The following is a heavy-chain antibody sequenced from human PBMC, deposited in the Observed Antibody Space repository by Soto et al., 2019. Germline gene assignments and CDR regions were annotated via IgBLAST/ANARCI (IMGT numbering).Heavy chain of an antibody. D-gene: IGHD2-2*01. CDR3: ARVPDR. CDR1: GGSFSAYY. V-gene: IGHV4-34*01. J-gene: IGHJ5*02. Sequence: ETLSLTCAGYGGSFSAYYWSWIRQPPGKGLEWIGEVNDGGRPNYSVSLKSRLTISLDTSKNQFSLKLSSVTAADTAVYYCARVPDRWGQGTLVTVSS. CDR2: VNDGGRP.